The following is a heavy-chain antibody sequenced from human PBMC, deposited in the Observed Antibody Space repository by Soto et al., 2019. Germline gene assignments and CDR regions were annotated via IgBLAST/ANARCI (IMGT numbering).Heavy chain of an antibody. D-gene: IGHD5-12*01. V-gene: IGHV3-30*18. CDR1: GFTFSSYG. CDR2: ISYDGSNK. J-gene: IGHJ4*02. CDR3: AKDPGYSGYDYFDY. Sequence: VGSLRLSCAASGFTFSSYGMHWVRQAPGKGLEWVAVISYDGSNKYYADSVKGRFTISRDNSKNTLYLQMNSLRAEDTAVYYCAKDPGYSGYDYFDYWGQGTLVTVSS.